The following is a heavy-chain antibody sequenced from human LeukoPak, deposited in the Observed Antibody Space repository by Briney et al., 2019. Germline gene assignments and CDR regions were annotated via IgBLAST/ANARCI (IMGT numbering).Heavy chain of an antibody. V-gene: IGHV3-33*01. Sequence: PGWSLRLSCAASGFTFSTYGMHWVRQAPGKGLEWVAIIWYDGSNKYYADSVKGRFTISRDNSKNTLYLQMNSLRAEDTAVYYCATGGSGWTAPDDWGQGTLVTVSS. J-gene: IGHJ4*02. CDR1: GFTFSTYG. CDR3: ATGGSGWTAPDD. CDR2: IWYDGSNK. D-gene: IGHD6-19*01.